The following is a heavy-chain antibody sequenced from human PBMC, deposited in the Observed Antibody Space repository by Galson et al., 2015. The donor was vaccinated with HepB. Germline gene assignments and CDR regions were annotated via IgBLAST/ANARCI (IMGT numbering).Heavy chain of an antibody. CDR3: AKDSDVRFVEWSHTHYYYYGMDV. J-gene: IGHJ6*02. CDR1: GFTFSSYA. CDR2: ISGSGGST. V-gene: IGHV3-23*01. Sequence: SLRLSCAASGFTFSSYAMSWVRQAPGKGLEWVSAISGSGGSTYYADSVKGRFTISRDNSKNTLYLQMNSVRAEDTAVYYCAKDSDVRFVEWSHTHYYYYGMDVWGQGTTVTVPS. D-gene: IGHD3-3*01.